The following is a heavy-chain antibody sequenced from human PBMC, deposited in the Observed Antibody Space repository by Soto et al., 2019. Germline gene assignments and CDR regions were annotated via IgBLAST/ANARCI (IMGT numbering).Heavy chain of an antibody. J-gene: IGHJ4*02. CDR3: ARDGGRHSGGIDY. V-gene: IGHV1-69*01. Sequence: QVQLVQSGAEVKKPGSSVKVSCKASGGTFSSYSINWVRQAPGQGLEWMGEIIPIFGTANYAQKFQGRVTITADESTTTADMELSSLRAEDTAVYYCARDGGRHSGGIDYRGQGTLVTVSS. CDR1: GGTFSSYS. CDR2: IIPIFGTA. D-gene: IGHD1-26*01.